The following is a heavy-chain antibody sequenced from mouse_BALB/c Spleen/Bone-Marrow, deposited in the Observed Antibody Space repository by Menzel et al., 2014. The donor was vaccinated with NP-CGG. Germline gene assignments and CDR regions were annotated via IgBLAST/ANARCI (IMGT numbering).Heavy chain of an antibody. CDR2: INPSSGYT. V-gene: IGHV1-4*02. Sequence: VQRVESGAELARPGASVKMSCKASGYTFTSYTIQWVKQRPGQGLEWIGYINPSSGYTDYNQKFKDKTTLTADKSSNTAYMQLTSLTSEDSAVYSCAREARTGAWFTCWGQGTLVTVSA. CDR1: GYTFTSYT. J-gene: IGHJ3*01. D-gene: IGHD4-1*01. CDR3: AREARTGAWFTC.